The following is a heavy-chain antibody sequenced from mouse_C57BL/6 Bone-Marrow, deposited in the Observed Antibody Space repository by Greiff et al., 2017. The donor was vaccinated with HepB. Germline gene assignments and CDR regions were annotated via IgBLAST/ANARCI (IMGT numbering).Heavy chain of an antibody. CDR1: GYTFTSYS. Sequence: QVQLQQPGADLVKPGASVKISCTASGYTFTSYSITWVNQRPGKGLEWIGDIYPGSGSTNYNEKFKSKATLTVDTSSSTAYMQLSSLTSEDSAVYYCARGSYYWIAYGGRGTLVTVSA. D-gene: IGHD2-12*01. V-gene: IGHV1-55*01. CDR2: IYPGSGST. J-gene: IGHJ3*01. CDR3: ARGSYYWIAY.